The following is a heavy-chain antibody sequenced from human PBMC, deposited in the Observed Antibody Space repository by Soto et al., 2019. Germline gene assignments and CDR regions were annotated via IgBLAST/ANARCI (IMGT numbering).Heavy chain of an antibody. V-gene: IGHV4-34*01. CDR3: ARGIKWLVPRYWFDP. CDR1: GGAFRGYY. J-gene: IGHJ5*02. Sequence: SETLSNTYAGRGGAFRGYYWSWICQPPGKGLEWIGEINHSGSTNYNPSLKSRVTISVDTSKNQFSLKLSSVTAADTAVYYCARGIKWLVPRYWFDPWGQGTLVT. D-gene: IGHD6-19*01. CDR2: INHSGST.